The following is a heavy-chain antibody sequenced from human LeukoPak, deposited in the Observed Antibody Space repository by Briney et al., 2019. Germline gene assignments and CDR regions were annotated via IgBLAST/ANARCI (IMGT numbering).Heavy chain of an antibody. CDR2: YNGGNDGT. CDR3: AKANGITGTTYWYFDL. Sequence: GGSLRLSCAASGFTFSSFTMSWVRQAPEKGLEWLSVYNGGNDGTYYADSVKDRFTISRDNSKNTLYLQLNSLRTEDTAVYYCAKANGITGTTYWYFDLWGRGTLVTVSS. D-gene: IGHD1-7*01. V-gene: IGHV3-23*01. CDR1: GFTFSSFT. J-gene: IGHJ2*01.